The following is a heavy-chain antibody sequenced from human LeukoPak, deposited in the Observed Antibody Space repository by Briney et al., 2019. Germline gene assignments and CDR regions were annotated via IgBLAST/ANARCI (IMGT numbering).Heavy chain of an antibody. CDR1: GDSFSSNSAA. V-gene: IGHV6-1*01. CDR2: TYYRSKLYD. Sequence: SQTLSLTCALSGDSFSSNSAAWNWIRQSPSRGLEWLGRTYYRSKLYDDYALSVKSRMTINPDTSKNQFSLLLNSVTPEDTAVYYCARGIDSSGWFWFDPWGQGTLVTVSS. CDR3: ARGIDSSGWFWFDP. D-gene: IGHD6-19*01. J-gene: IGHJ5*02.